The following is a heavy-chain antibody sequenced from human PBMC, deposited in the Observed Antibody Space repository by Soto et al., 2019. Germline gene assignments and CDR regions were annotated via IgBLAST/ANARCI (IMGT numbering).Heavy chain of an antibody. V-gene: IGHV4-59*08. Sequence: PSETLSLTCTVSGGSITSYSWTWIRQPPGKAMEWIGYIYDYGSTYYNPSLESRVAFSVDTSKNQFSLKVSSVTAADTAMYYCARVRTSLDLYYYYMDVWGKGTTVTVSS. CDR3: ARVRTSLDLYYYYMDV. D-gene: IGHD2-2*01. J-gene: IGHJ6*03. CDR2: IYDYGST. CDR1: GGSITSYS.